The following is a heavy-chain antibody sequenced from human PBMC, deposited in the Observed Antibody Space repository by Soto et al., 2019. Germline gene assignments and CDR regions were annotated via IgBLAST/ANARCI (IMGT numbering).Heavy chain of an antibody. J-gene: IGHJ4*02. CDR2: INPSGGST. CDR1: GYTFTSYY. Sequence: ASVKVSCKASGYTFTSYYMHWVRQAPGQGLGWMGIINPSGGSTSYAQKFQGRVTMTRDTSTSTVYMELSSLRSEDTAVYYCAIEQLRSPYFDYWGQGTLVTVSS. D-gene: IGHD2-2*01. V-gene: IGHV1-46*01. CDR3: AIEQLRSPYFDY.